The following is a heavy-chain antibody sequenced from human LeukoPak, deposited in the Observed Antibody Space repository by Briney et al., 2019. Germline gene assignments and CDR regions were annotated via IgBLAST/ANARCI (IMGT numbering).Heavy chain of an antibody. CDR3: ARATSNSGSYQFDY. J-gene: IGHJ4*02. CDR2: IYHSGST. V-gene: IGHV4-4*02. D-gene: IGHD1-26*01. CDR1: GGSISSSNW. Sequence: PSETLSLTCAVSGGSISSSNWWSWVRQPPGKGLEWIGEIYHSGSTNYNPSLKSRVTISVDRSKNQFSLKLSSVTAADTAVYYCARATSNSGSYQFDYWGQGTLVTVSS.